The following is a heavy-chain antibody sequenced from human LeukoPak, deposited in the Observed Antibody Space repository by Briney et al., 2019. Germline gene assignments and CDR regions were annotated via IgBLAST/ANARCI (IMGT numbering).Heavy chain of an antibody. J-gene: IGHJ6*02. D-gene: IGHD3-3*02. V-gene: IGHV1-2*02. CDR2: INPNSGGT. CDR1: GYTFTGYY. CDR3: ARDSPSINIFGVVTKYYYYGMDV. Sequence: ASVKVSCKASGYTFTGYYMHWVRQAPGQGLEWMGWINPNSGGTNYAQKFQGRVTMTRDTSISTAYMELSRLRSDDTAVYYCARDSPSINIFGVVTKYYYYGMDVWGQGTTVTVSS.